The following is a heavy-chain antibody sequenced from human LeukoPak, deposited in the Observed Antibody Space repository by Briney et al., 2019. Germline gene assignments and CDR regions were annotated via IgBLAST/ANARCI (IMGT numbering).Heavy chain of an antibody. CDR3: AKHLTATNTYIFFGLDV. CDR2: INWNGGGT. CDR1: GFTFKDYG. V-gene: IGHV3-9*01. D-gene: IGHD1-26*01. Sequence: GGSLRLSCAATGFTFKDYGMHWVRQPPGKGLEWVSAINWNGGGTDYADSVKGRFTIFRDNAKNSLYLQLSSLRPEDTALYYCAKHLTATNTYIFFGLDVWGQGTSVTVSS. J-gene: IGHJ6*02.